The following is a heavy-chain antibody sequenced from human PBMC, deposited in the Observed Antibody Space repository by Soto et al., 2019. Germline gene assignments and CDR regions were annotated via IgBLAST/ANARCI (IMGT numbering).Heavy chain of an antibody. V-gene: IGHV1-18*04. Sequence: QVQLVQYGVEVKKPGASVKVSCKASGYTFISHGISWVRQAPGQGLEWMGWISGKNGNTNYAQELQGRVTLTTDTSTSTAYMELRSLRSDDTAVYYCARVSSSIVVVPDYGMDVWGQGTTVTVSS. CDR3: ARVSSSIVVVPDYGMDV. J-gene: IGHJ6*02. D-gene: IGHD2-15*01. CDR1: GYTFISHG. CDR2: ISGKNGNT.